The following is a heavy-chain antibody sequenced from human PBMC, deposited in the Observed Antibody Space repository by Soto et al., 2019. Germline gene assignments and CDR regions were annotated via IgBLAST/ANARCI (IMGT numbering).Heavy chain of an antibody. Sequence: SETLSLTCAVSCGSISSGGYSWSWIRQPPGKGLEWIGYIYHSGSTNYNPSLKSRVTISVDTSKNQLSLKLTSVTAADTAVYYCARGLPRTLALNWFDPWGQGTLVTVSS. J-gene: IGHJ5*02. CDR2: IYHSGST. CDR3: ARGLPRTLALNWFDP. CDR1: CGSISSGGYS. V-gene: IGHV4-30-2*01.